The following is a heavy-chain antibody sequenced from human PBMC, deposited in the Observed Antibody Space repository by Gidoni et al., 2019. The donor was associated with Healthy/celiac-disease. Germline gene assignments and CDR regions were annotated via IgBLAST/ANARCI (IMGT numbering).Heavy chain of an antibody. CDR2: INHSGST. D-gene: IGHD4-4*01. CDR1: GVSFSGYY. CDR3: ARESPRRPPGTVGKLNWFDP. J-gene: IGHJ5*02. V-gene: IGHV4-34*01. Sequence: QVQLQQWGAGLLTPSETLSLTCAVYGVSFSGYYWSWIRQPPGTGLEWIGEINHSGSTNYNPSLKSRVTISVDTSKNQFSLKLSSVTAADTAVYYCARESPRRPPGTVGKLNWFDPWGQGTLVTVSS.